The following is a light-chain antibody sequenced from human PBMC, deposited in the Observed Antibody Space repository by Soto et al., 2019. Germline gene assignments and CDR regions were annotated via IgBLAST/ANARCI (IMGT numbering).Light chain of an antibody. V-gene: IGLV1-44*01. CDR1: NSNIGSNT. Sequence: QAVVTQPPSASGTPGQWVIISCSGSNSNIGSNTANWYQHLPGMAPKLLIYTNNQRPSGVPDRFSGSKSGTSASLAIGGLQSEDEADYYCAAWDDGLNGVVFGGGTKLTVL. CDR2: TNN. CDR3: AAWDDGLNGVV. J-gene: IGLJ2*01.